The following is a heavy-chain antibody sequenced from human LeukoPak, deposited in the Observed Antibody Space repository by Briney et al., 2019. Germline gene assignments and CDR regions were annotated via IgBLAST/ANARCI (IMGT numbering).Heavy chain of an antibody. CDR1: GFTFSDYY. CDR2: ISSSSSYI. Sequence: GGSLILSCAASGFTFSDYYMSWIRQAPGKGLEWVSSISSSSSYIYYADSVKGRFTISRDNAKNSLYLQMNSLRAEDTAVYYCARDHTTLFFGVVTPFDYWGQGTLVTVSS. CDR3: ARDHTTLFFGVVTPFDY. D-gene: IGHD3-3*01. V-gene: IGHV3-11*06. J-gene: IGHJ4*02.